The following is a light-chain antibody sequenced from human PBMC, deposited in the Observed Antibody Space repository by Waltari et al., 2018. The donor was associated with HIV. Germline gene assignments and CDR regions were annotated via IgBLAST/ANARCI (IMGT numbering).Light chain of an antibody. Sequence: QSSLAQPSSVSGSPGRSITISCAGAVLDSVPEIYVSWYQQHTGRAPRLILDMLFMRPSVVSDRFFGSGSDMQAPLTISGLQSYDEPHSYCSSYSTIASSYVFGTGTRVTVL. V-gene: IGLV2-14*01. CDR2: MLF. CDR1: VLDSVPEIY. CDR3: SSYSTIASSYV. J-gene: IGLJ1*01.